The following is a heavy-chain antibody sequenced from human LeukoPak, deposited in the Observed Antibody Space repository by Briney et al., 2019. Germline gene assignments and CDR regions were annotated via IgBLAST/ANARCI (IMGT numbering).Heavy chain of an antibody. V-gene: IGHV3-64*01. CDR1: GFTFSSYD. CDR2: ISSNGGKT. D-gene: IGHD6-19*01. J-gene: IGHJ5*02. Sequence: GGSLRLSCAASGFTFSSYDMHWVRQAPGKGLEYVSTISSNGGKTNYANSVKGRFTISRDNSKNTLYLQMGSLRADDVAVYYCARAKAVAGTGGDNWFDPWGQGTLVTVSS. CDR3: ARAKAVAGTGGDNWFDP.